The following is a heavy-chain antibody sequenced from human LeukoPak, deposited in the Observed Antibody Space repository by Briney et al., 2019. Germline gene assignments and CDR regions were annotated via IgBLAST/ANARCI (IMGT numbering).Heavy chain of an antibody. D-gene: IGHD1-26*01. J-gene: IGHJ4*02. V-gene: IGHV1-18*01. Sequence: ASVKVSCKASGYTFTSYGVSWVRQAPGQGLEWMGWISAYNGNTNYAQKLQGRVTMTTDTSTSTAYMELSSLRSEDTAVYYCARDYSGSYYRNTFDYWGQGTLVTVSS. CDR3: ARDYSGSYYRNTFDY. CDR2: ISAYNGNT. CDR1: GYTFTSYG.